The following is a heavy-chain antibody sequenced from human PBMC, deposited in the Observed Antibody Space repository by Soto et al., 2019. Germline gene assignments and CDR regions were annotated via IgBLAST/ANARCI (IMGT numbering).Heavy chain of an antibody. V-gene: IGHV4-31*03. CDR3: ARDRLHYYDSSGQPAGFDP. Sequence: PSETLSLTCTVSGGSISSGGYYWSWIRQHPGKGLEWIGYIYYSGSTYYNPSLKSRVTISVDTSKNQFSLKLSSVTAADTAVYYCARDRLHYYDSSGQPAGFDPWGQGTLVTVSS. D-gene: IGHD3-22*01. CDR1: GGSISSGGYY. CDR2: IYYSGST. J-gene: IGHJ5*02.